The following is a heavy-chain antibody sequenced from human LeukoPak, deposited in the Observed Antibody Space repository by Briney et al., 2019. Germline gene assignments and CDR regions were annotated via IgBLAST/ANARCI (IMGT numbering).Heavy chain of an antibody. CDR3: ARVRLWFGEYYFDY. J-gene: IGHJ4*02. Sequence: SETLSLTCAVSGGSISSGGYSWSWIRQPPGKGLEWIGYIYHSGSTYYNPSLKSRVTISVDRFKNQFSLKLSSVTAADTAVYYCARVRLWFGEYYFDYWGQGTLVTVSS. V-gene: IGHV4-30-2*01. D-gene: IGHD3-10*01. CDR1: GGSISSGGYS. CDR2: IYHSGST.